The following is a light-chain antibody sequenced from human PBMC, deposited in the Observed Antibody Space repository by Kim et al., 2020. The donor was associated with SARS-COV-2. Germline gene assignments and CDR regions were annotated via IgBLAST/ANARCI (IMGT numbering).Light chain of an antibody. CDR1: QTINTNY. J-gene: IGKJ2*01. V-gene: IGKV3D-20*01. CDR3: LQYGNSPPYT. CDR2: DAS. Sequence: SPGDRATLPCGASQTINTNYLAWYQQKPGLAPRLLVYDASTRATGVPDRFSGSGSGTDFTLTISTLEPEDFAVYYCLQYGNSPPYTFGQGTKLEI.